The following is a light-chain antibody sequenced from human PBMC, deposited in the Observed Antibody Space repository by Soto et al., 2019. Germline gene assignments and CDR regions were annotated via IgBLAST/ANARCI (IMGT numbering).Light chain of an antibody. CDR3: CSYAGTVAYV. CDR1: GSDVGAYNL. Sequence: QAGLTHPASVSVSPGQSITISCSGTGSDVGAYNLVSWYQQHPGKAPKLIICDVNTRPTGISNRFSGSKSGDTASLTISGLQAEDEADYFCCSYAGTVAYVFGTGTKVTVL. V-gene: IGLV2-23*02. CDR2: DVN. J-gene: IGLJ1*01.